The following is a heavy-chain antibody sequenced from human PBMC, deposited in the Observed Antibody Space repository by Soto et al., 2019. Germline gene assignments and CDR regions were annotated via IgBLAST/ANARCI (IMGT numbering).Heavy chain of an antibody. CDR1: GFTFDDYA. CDR3: AKASGVSPSFGSSY. D-gene: IGHD3-10*01. CDR2: ITWNSGTI. J-gene: IGHJ4*01. Sequence: EVQLVESGGGLVQPGMSLRLSCAASGFTFDDYAMHWVRQAPGKGLEWVSGITWNSGTIDYADSVKGRFTMSRDNAKNSLYLQMNSLRPDDTALYYCAKASGVSPSFGSSYWGQGTLVIVSS. V-gene: IGHV3-9*01.